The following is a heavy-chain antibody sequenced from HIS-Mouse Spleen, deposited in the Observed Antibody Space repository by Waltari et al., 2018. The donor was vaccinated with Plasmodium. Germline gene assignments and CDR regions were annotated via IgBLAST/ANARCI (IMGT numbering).Heavy chain of an antibody. CDR1: GFSLRTSGMC. V-gene: IGHV2-70*15. CDR2: IDWDDDN. Sequence: QVTLRESGPALVKPTQTLTLTCTFSGFSLRTSGMCVSWTRQPPGKALEWLARIDWDDDNYYSTTLKPRLTIPKETSKNRVVLTTTNMDPVDTATYYCARHKKRGQLVRGYFDYWGQGTLVTVSS. D-gene: IGHD6-6*01. J-gene: IGHJ4*02. CDR3: ARHKKRGQLVRGYFDY.